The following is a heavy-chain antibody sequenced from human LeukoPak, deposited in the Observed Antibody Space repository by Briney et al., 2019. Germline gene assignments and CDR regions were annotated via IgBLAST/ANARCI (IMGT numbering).Heavy chain of an antibody. J-gene: IGHJ4*02. CDR3: ARRGGWYDACFDH. Sequence: GGSLRLSCAASGFSFNSYWMSWVRQAPGKVPGWVANIHLDGSEKYYVDSVKGRFTISRDNAKNSVYLEMNSLRAEDTAVYYCARRGGWYDACFDHWGQGSLVTVSS. D-gene: IGHD6-19*01. CDR1: GFSFNSYW. CDR2: IHLDGSEK. V-gene: IGHV3-7*03.